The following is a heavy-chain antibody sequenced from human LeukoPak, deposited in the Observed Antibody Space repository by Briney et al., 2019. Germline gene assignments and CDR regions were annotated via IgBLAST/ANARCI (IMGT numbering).Heavy chain of an antibody. J-gene: IGHJ3*02. CDR1: GFTFSSYS. CDR2: ISSSSYI. CDR3: ARGLRAETYDAFDI. D-gene: IGHD4-17*01. Sequence: GGSLRLSCAASGFTFSSYSMNWVRQAPGKGLDWVSSISSSSYIYYADSVKGRFTISRDNAKNSLYLQMNSLRAEDTAVYYCARGLRAETYDAFDIWGQGTMVTVSS. V-gene: IGHV3-21*01.